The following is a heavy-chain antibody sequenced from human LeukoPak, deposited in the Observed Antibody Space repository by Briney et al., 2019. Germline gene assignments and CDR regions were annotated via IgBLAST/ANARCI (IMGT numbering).Heavy chain of an antibody. CDR1: GYIFTDYY. D-gene: IGHD4-17*01. J-gene: IGHJ4*02. Sequence: GATVKISCKASGYIFTDYYMHWVQQAPGKGLEWMGRVDPQNGETVYAENFQGRVTMTADTSTDTAYMELTSLRSEDTAVYYCATDDYGDYWARFWGQGSLVTASS. V-gene: IGHV1-69-2*01. CDR3: ATDDYGDYWARF. CDR2: VDPQNGET.